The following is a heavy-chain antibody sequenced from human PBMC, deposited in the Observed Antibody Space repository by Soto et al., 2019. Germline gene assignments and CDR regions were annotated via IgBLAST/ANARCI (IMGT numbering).Heavy chain of an antibody. V-gene: IGHV3-74*01. D-gene: IGHD6-13*01. CDR1: GFTFSSYW. CDR2: INSDGSST. Sequence: GGSLRLSCAASGFTFSSYWMHWVRQAPGKGLVWVSRINSDGSSTSYADSVKGRFTISRDNAKNTLYLQMNSLRAEDTAVYYRAGSSSYKPLSDYGGQGTLVTVPS. CDR3: AGSSSYKPLSDY. J-gene: IGHJ4*02.